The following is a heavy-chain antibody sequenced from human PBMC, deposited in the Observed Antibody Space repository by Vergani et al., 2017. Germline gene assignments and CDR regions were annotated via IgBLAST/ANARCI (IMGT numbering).Heavy chain of an antibody. CDR2: ISYDGNKK. Sequence: QVQLVESGGGEVQPGRSLRLSCSAAGFPFSDYGLHWFRQAPGKGLEWVSVISYDGNKKNYADSVKGRFTISRDNSKNTLYLEMNALRAEDTAVYYCARVGYCTGGSCYLDGKPWFDSWGQGTLVSVSS. D-gene: IGHD2-15*01. CDR3: ARVGYCTGGSCYLDGKPWFDS. CDR1: GFPFSDYG. J-gene: IGHJ5*01. V-gene: IGHV3-30*03.